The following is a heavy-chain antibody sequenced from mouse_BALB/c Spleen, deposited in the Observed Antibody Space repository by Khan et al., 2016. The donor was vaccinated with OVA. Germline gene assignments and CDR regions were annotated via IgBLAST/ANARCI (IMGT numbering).Heavy chain of an antibody. CDR3: ARRNYFGYTFAY. V-gene: IGHV1-77*01. D-gene: IGHD1-2*01. Sequence: QVQLQQSGAELARPGASVKLSCQASGYTFTDYYINWVKQRTGQGLEWIGEISPGSGATYYNEKFKGKATLTADKSSSTAYMQLSSLTSEASAVYFCARRNYFGYTFAYWGQGTLGTVSA. J-gene: IGHJ3*01. CDR2: ISPGSGAT. CDR1: GYTFTDYY.